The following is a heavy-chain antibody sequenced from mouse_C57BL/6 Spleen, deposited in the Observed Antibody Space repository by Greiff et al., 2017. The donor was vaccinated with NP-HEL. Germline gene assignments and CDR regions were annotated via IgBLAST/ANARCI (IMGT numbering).Heavy chain of an antibody. D-gene: IGHD2-3*01. CDR2: IWSGGST. CDR3: ARDGYYTRYFDV. V-gene: IGHV2-2*01. Sequence: VQLQQSGPGLVQPSQCLSISCTVSGFSLTSYGVHWVRQSPGKGLEWLGVIWSGGSTDYNAAFISRLSISKDNSKSQVFFKMNSLRADDTAIYYCARDGYYTRYFDVWGTGTTVTVSS. J-gene: IGHJ1*03. CDR1: GFSLTSYG.